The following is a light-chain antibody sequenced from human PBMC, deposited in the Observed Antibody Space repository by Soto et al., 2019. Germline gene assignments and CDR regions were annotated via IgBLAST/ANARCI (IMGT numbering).Light chain of an antibody. CDR3: QHRYSSPT. Sequence: DIQMTQSPSSLSASVGDRVTITCRASQNIFTYLNWYQQRPGKAPNLLIYAASNLQSGVPSRFSGSGSGTDFTLTISSLQPEDFATYYCQHRYSSPTFGQGTKLEIK. CDR2: AAS. CDR1: QNIFTY. V-gene: IGKV1-39*01. J-gene: IGKJ2*01.